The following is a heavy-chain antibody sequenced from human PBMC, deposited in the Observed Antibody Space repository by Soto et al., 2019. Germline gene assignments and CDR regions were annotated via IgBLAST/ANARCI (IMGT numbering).Heavy chain of an antibody. CDR2: IIPIFGTA. CDR1: GGTFSIYA. D-gene: IGHD3-3*01. V-gene: IGHV1-69*13. Sequence: ASVKVACKASGGTFSIYAITWVLQAPGQGLEWMGGIIPIFGTANYAQKFQGRVTITADESTSTAYMELSSLRSEDTAVYYCARDRGGYYIRYWGQGTLVTVSS. J-gene: IGHJ4*02. CDR3: ARDRGGYYIRY.